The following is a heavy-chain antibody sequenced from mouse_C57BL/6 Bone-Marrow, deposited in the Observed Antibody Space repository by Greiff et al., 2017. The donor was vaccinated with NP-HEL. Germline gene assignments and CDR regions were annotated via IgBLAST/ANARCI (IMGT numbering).Heavy chain of an antibody. CDR3: ARSVGRVFDY. D-gene: IGHD4-1*01. V-gene: IGHV1-9*01. Sequence: QVQLKESGAELMKPGASVKLSCKATGYTFTGYWIEWVKQRPGHGLEWIGEILPGSGSTTYNEKFKGKATFTADTSSNTAYMQLSSLTTEDSAIYYCARSVGRVFDYWGQGTTLTVSS. CDR2: ILPGSGST. J-gene: IGHJ2*01. CDR1: GYTFTGYW.